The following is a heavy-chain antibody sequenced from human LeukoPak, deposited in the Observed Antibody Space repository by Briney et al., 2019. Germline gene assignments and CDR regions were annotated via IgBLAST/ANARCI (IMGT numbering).Heavy chain of an antibody. CDR3: AKDRDSSGSPADWFDP. V-gene: IGHV1-8*01. CDR2: MNPNSGNT. J-gene: IGHJ5*02. D-gene: IGHD6-19*01. CDR1: GYTFTSYD. Sequence: ASVKVSCKASGYTFTSYDINWVRQATGQGLEWMGWMNPNSGNTGYAQKFQGRVTMTRNTSISTAYMELSSLRAEDTAVYYCAKDRDSSGSPADWFDPWGQGTLVTVSS.